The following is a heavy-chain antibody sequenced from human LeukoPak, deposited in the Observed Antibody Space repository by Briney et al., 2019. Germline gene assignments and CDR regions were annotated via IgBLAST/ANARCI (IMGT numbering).Heavy chain of an antibody. Sequence: SETLSLTCAVSGYSISSGYYWGRIRQPPGKGLEWIGSIYHSGSTYYNPSLKSRVTISVDSSKNQFSLKLSSVTAADTAVYYCARRRTMIVVAPNAFDIWGQGTMVTVSS. CDR1: GYSISSGYY. CDR2: IYHSGST. J-gene: IGHJ3*02. D-gene: IGHD3-22*01. CDR3: ARRRTMIVVAPNAFDI. V-gene: IGHV4-38-2*01.